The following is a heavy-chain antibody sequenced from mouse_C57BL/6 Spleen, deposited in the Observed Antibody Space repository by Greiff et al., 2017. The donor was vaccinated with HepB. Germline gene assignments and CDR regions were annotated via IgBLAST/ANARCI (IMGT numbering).Heavy chain of an antibody. CDR2: ISSGSSTI. CDR3: ARNCYFYAMDY. J-gene: IGHJ4*01. V-gene: IGHV5-17*01. CDR1: GFTFGDYG. D-gene: IGHD2-12*01. Sequence: EVKLVESGGGLVKPGGSLKLSCAASGFTFGDYGMHWVRQAPEKGLEWVAYISSGSSTIYYADTVKGRFTISRDNAKNTLFLQMTSLRSEDTAMYYCARNCYFYAMDYWGQGTSVTVSS.